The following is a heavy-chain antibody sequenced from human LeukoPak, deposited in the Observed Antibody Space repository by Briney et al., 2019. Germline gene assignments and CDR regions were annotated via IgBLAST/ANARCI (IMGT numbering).Heavy chain of an antibody. CDR2: IYHSGST. J-gene: IGHJ5*02. CDR1: GYSISSGYY. V-gene: IGHV4-38-2*02. CDR3: ARKKRITLLWGPPFDP. D-gene: IGHD2-21*01. Sequence: ASETLSLTCTVSGYSISSGYYWGWIRQPPGKGLEWIGSIYHSGSTYYNPSLKSRVTISVDTSKNQFSLKLSSVTAADTAVYYCARKKRITLLWGPPFDPWAREPWSPSPQ.